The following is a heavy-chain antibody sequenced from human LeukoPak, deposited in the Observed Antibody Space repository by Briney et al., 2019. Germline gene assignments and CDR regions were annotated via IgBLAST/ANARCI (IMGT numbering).Heavy chain of an antibody. CDR1: GFTFSSYW. J-gene: IGHJ4*02. V-gene: IGHV3-74*01. Sequence: GGSLRLSCAASGFTFSSYWMHGVCQAPGKRLVWVSRINSDGSSTSYADSVKGRFTISRDNAKNTLSLQMNSLRAEDTAVYYCARALGRGRYFDYWGQGTLVTVSS. CDR2: INSDGSST. D-gene: IGHD1-1*01. CDR3: ARALGRGRYFDY.